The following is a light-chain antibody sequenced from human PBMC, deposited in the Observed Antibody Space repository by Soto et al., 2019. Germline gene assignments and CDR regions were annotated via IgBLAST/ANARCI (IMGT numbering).Light chain of an antibody. CDR1: QSVSSSY. J-gene: IGKJ1*01. CDR3: QQYGSSPVT. CDR2: GAS. Sequence: EIVLTQSPGTLSLSPGERATLSCRASQSVSSSYLAWYQQKPGQAPRLLIYGASSRATGIPDRFSGSGSGTDFTLPISRLEPEDFAVYYCQQYGSSPVTVGQGTKVDIK. V-gene: IGKV3-20*01.